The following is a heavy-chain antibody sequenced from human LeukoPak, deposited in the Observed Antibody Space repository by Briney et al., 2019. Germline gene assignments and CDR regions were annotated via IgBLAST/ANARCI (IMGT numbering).Heavy chain of an antibody. CDR2: IKQDGSEE. CDR3: AREIGVNYDILTGYPRSDY. V-gene: IGHV3-7*01. J-gene: IGHJ4*02. CDR1: GFTFSSYW. D-gene: IGHD3-9*01. Sequence: GGSLRLSCAASGFTFSSYWMSWVRQAPGKGLEWVANIKQDGSEEYYVDSVKGRFTISRDNARNSLYLQMNSLRAEDTAVYYCAREIGVNYDILTGYPRSDYWGQGTLVTVSS.